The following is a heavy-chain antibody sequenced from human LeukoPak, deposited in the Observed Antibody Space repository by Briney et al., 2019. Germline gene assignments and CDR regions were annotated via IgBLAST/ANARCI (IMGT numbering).Heavy chain of an antibody. V-gene: IGHV3-21*01. CDR2: ISSSSSYI. J-gene: IGHJ3*02. CDR3: ARKQWLHAFDI. Sequence: GGSLRLSCAASGFTFSSYSMNWVRQAPGKGLEWVSSISSSSSYIYYADSVKGRFTISRDNAKNSLYLQMNSRRAEDTAVYYCARKQWLHAFDIWGQGTMVTVSS. D-gene: IGHD6-19*01. CDR1: GFTFSSYS.